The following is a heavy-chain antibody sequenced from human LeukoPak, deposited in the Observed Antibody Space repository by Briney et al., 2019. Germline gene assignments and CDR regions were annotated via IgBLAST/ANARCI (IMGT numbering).Heavy chain of an antibody. CDR2: IYYSGST. CDR1: GFTFSDYY. D-gene: IGHD1-26*01. CDR3: ARDSGWFDP. J-gene: IGHJ5*02. Sequence: PGGSLRLSCAASGFTFSDYYMSWIRQAPGKGLEWIGYIYYSGSTNYNPSLKSRVTISVDTSKNQFSLKLSSVTAADTAVYYCARDSGWFDPWGQGTLVTVSS. V-gene: IGHV4-59*08.